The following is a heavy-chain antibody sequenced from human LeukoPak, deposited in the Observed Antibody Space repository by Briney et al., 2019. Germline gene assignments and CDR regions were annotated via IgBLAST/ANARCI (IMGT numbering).Heavy chain of an antibody. D-gene: IGHD3-22*01. Sequence: ASVKVSCKASGGTFSSYAISWVRQAPGQGLEWMGGIIPIFGTANYAQKFQGRVTITADKSTSTVYMELSSLRSEDTAVYYCARGYYYYDSSGYYPLGYWGQGTLVTVSS. J-gene: IGHJ4*02. CDR1: GGTFSSYA. CDR2: IIPIFGTA. V-gene: IGHV1-69*06. CDR3: ARGYYYYDSSGYYPLGY.